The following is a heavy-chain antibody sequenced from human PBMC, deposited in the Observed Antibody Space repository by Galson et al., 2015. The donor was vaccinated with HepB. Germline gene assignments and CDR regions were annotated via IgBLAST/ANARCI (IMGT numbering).Heavy chain of an antibody. CDR2: ISGSGGTT. V-gene: IGHV3-23*01. D-gene: IGHD2-2*01. CDR3: AKVRANIVVVPTASFDY. J-gene: IGHJ4*02. CDR1: GFSFSSYA. Sequence: SLRLSCAASGFSFSSYAMSWVRQAPGKGLERVSAISGSGGTTYHVDFVKGRFTISRDNPKNTLYLQMNSLRAEDTAVYYCAKVRANIVVVPTASFDYWGQGTLVTVSS.